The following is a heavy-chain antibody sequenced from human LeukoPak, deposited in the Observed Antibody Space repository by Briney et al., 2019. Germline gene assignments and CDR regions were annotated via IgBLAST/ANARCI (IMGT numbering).Heavy chain of an antibody. CDR3: ARDAGIIGTTFTNDY. CDR2: ISHDGSKK. J-gene: IGHJ4*02. V-gene: IGHV3-30-3*01. Sequence: PGGSLRLSCAASGFTFSSYTMHWVRQAPGKGLEGVAVISHDGSKKYYADSVKGRFTISRDNSKNTLYLQMTSLRAEDTAVYYWARDAGIIGTTFTNDYGGQATLVTVSS. D-gene: IGHD1-20*01. CDR1: GFTFSSYT.